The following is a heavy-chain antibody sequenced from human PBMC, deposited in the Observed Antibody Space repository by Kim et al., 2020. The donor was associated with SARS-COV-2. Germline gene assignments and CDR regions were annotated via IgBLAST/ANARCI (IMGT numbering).Heavy chain of an antibody. CDR1: GGSISSSSYY. D-gene: IGHD1-26*01. J-gene: IGHJ4*02. CDR3: ARHAGDHTDY. CDR2: IYYSGST. V-gene: IGHV4-39*01. Sequence: SETLSLTCTVSGGSISSSSYYWGWIRQPPGKGLEWIGSIYYSGSTYYNPSLKSRVTISVDTSKNQFSLKLSSVTAADTAVYYCARHAGDHTDYWGQGTLVTVSS.